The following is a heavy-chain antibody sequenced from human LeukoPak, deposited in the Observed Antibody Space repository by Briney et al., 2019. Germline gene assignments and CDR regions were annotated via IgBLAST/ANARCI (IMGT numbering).Heavy chain of an antibody. Sequence: TVKVSCKASGGTFSSYAISWVRQAPGQGLEWMGGIIPIFGTANYAQKFQGRVTITADESTSTAYMELSSLRSEDTAVYYCAGYCSSTSCPIDYWGQGTLVTVSS. CDR1: GGTFSSYA. J-gene: IGHJ4*02. CDR3: AGYCSSTSCPIDY. D-gene: IGHD2-2*01. V-gene: IGHV1-69*13. CDR2: IIPIFGTA.